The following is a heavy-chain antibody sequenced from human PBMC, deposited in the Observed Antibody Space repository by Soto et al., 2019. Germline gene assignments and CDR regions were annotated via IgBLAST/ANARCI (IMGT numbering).Heavy chain of an antibody. J-gene: IGHJ5*02. Sequence: SETLSLTCSVSGDSISNSRSYWAWIRQPPGEGLEWIGYIYHTGNAYYNPSLKSRVTISVDTSKNQFSLKLTSVTAADTALYYCARLPWADYGGIFDPWGQGTLVTVSS. CDR2: IYHTGNA. CDR1: GDSISNSRSY. CDR3: ARLPWADYGGIFDP. D-gene: IGHD4-17*01. V-gene: IGHV4-39*01.